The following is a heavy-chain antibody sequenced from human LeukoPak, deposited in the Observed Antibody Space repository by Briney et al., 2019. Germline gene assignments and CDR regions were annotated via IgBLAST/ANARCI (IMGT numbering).Heavy chain of an antibody. CDR2: IKQDGSEK. J-gene: IGHJ4*02. D-gene: IGHD1-26*01. CDR3: AREPNSGGYSDY. CDR1: GFTFRSYW. V-gene: IGHV3-7*01. Sequence: GGSLRLSCAASGFTFRSYWMTWVRQAPGMGLEWVANIKQDGSEKHYVDSVKGRFTISRDNAKNSLYLQMNSLRAEDTAVYYCAREPNSGGYSDYWGQGTLVTVSS.